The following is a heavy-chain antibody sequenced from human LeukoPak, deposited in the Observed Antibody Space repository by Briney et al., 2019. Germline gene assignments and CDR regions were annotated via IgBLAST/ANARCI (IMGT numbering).Heavy chain of an antibody. CDR1: GNTLTVYY. D-gene: IGHD3-16*01. Sequence: ASVKVSCRASGNTLTVYYPHWVRQAPGQGLEWMGWINPHTGATDYAQKFQGRLTMTWDTSISTAYMNLSGLGSDDTAMYYCAMSYATSILDFWGQGTLVIVSS. V-gene: IGHV1-2*02. J-gene: IGHJ4*02. CDR2: INPHTGAT. CDR3: AMSYATSILDF.